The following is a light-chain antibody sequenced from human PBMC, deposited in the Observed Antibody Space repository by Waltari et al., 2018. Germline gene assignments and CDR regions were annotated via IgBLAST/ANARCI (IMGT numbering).Light chain of an antibody. CDR3: LQHNSYSYT. CDR2: GAS. Sequence: DIQMTQSPSSLSASVGDRVTITCRASQGIGNALGWFQQKPGRAPKRLIYGASTLQSGVPSRFSGSGSGTEFTLTISSLQPEDFATYYCLQHNSYSYTFGQGTKLEIK. J-gene: IGKJ2*01. V-gene: IGKV1-17*01. CDR1: QGIGNA.